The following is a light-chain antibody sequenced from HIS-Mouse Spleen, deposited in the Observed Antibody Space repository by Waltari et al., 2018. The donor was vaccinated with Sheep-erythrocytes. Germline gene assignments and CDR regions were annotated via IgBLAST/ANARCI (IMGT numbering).Light chain of an antibody. Sequence: SALTQPRPVSGSPGRPVTLPDPGTSSHLGGRNYLSWYQQHPGKAPKLLIYDVSKRPSGVPDRFSGSKSGNTASLTISGLQAEDEADYYCCSYAGSYNHVCATGTKVTVL. CDR1: SSHLGGRNY. J-gene: IGLJ1*01. CDR3: CSYAGSYNHV. CDR2: DVS. V-gene: IGLV2-11*01.